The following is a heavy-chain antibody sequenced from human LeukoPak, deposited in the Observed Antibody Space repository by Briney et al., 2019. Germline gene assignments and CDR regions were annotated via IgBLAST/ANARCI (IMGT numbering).Heavy chain of an antibody. Sequence: PGGSLRLSCAAPGFTFSSYSMNWVRQAPGKGLEWVSYISSSSSTIYYADSVKGRFTISRDNSKNTLYLQMNSLRAEDTAVYYCAKELGRNHIPIAAAGDGDFDYWGQGTLVTVSS. D-gene: IGHD6-13*01. CDR2: ISSSSSTI. CDR3: AKELGRNHIPIAAAGDGDFDY. V-gene: IGHV3-48*01. CDR1: GFTFSSYS. J-gene: IGHJ4*02.